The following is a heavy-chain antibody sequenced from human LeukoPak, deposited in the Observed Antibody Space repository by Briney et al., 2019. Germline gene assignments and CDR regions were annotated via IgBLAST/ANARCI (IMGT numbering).Heavy chain of an antibody. Sequence: GGSLRLSCAASGFTLSSYWMSWVRQAPGKGLEWVANIKQDGSGKYYVDSVKGRFTISRDNARNSLYLQMSSLRGEDTAIYYCARWDSGNYYGIGDWGQGTLVTVSS. CDR2: IKQDGSGK. J-gene: IGHJ4*02. CDR3: ARWDSGNYYGIGD. D-gene: IGHD1-26*01. V-gene: IGHV3-7*01. CDR1: GFTLSSYW.